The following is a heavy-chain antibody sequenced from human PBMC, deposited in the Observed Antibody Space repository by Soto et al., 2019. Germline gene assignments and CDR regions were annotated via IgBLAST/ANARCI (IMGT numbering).Heavy chain of an antibody. CDR3: ADGGEWSFNFEY. CDR1: GFTFSSYA. Sequence: GGSLRLSCTASGFTFSSYAMSWVRQAPGKGLEWVSAISASGGNTYYADSVKGRFTISRDNSKNTLYLQMNNLRVEDKAVYYCADGGEWSFNFEYWGQGTLVTVSS. J-gene: IGHJ4*02. CDR2: ISASGGNT. D-gene: IGHD3-3*01. V-gene: IGHV3-23*01.